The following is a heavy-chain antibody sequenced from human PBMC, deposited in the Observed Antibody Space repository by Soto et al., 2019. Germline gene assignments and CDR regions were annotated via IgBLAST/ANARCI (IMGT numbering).Heavy chain of an antibody. CDR2: IYYSGST. D-gene: IGHD2-15*01. CDR3: AKVYCSGGSCYLYYFEH. CDR1: GGSISISSYY. J-gene: IGHJ4*02. V-gene: IGHV4-39*01. Sequence: QLQLQESGPGLVKPSETLSLTCTVSGGSISISSYYWGWIRQPPGKGLEWIGSIYYSGSTYYNPSLKSRVTISVDTSKNQFSLKLTSVTAADTAVYYCAKVYCSGGSCYLYYFEHWGQGTLVTVSS.